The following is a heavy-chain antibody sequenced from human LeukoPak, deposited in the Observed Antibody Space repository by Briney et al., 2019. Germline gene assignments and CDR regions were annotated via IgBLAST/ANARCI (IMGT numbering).Heavy chain of an antibody. CDR1: GYTFTSYD. Sequence: ASVKVSCKASGYTFTSYDINWLRQATGQGLEWMGWMNPNSGNTGYAQKFQGRVTITRNTSISTAYMELSSLRSEDTAVYYCARGDDYGYYMDVWGKGTTVTVSS. V-gene: IGHV1-8*03. CDR3: ARGDDYGYYMDV. J-gene: IGHJ6*03. CDR2: MNPNSGNT.